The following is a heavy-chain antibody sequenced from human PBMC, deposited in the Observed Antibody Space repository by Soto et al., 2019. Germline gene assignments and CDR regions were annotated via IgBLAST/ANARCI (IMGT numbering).Heavy chain of an antibody. CDR1: GGSISSSSYY. V-gene: IGHV4-39*07. Sequence: QLQLQESGPGLVKPSETLSLTCTVSGGSISSSSYYWGWIRQPPGKGLEWIGSIYYSGSTYYNPSLKSRVTISVDTSKNQFSLKLSSVTAADAAVYYCARDRTTYYYGSGSSPIDAFDIWGQGTMVTVSS. D-gene: IGHD3-10*01. J-gene: IGHJ3*02. CDR3: ARDRTTYYYGSGSSPIDAFDI. CDR2: IYYSGST.